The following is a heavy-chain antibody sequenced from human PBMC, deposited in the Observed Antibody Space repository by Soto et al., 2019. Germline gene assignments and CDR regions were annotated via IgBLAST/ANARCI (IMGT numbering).Heavy chain of an antibody. CDR3: ARLQPGGYWYFDL. Sequence: QVQLQESGPGLVKPSLTLSLTCTVSGGSISSGDYYWSWIRQPPGKGLEWIGYIYYSGSTYYNPSLKSRVTISVDTSKNQFSLKLSSVTAADTAVYYCARLQPGGYWYFDLWGRGTLVTVSS. V-gene: IGHV4-30-4*01. CDR2: IYYSGST. J-gene: IGHJ2*01. D-gene: IGHD1-1*01. CDR1: GGSISSGDYY.